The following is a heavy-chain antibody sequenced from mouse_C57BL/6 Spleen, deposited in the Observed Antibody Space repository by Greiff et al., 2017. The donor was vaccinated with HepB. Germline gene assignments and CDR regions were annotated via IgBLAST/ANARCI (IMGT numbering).Heavy chain of an antibody. CDR2: ILPGSGST. D-gene: IGHD2-1*01. J-gene: IGHJ2*01. Sequence: QVQLKQSGAELMKPGASVKLSCKATGYTFTGYWIEWVKQRPGHGLEWIGEILPGSGSTNYNEKFKGKATFTADTSSNTAYMQLSSLTTEDSAIYYCARRRIYYGNLYYFDYWGQGTTLTVSS. V-gene: IGHV1-9*01. CDR3: ARRRIYYGNLYYFDY. CDR1: GYTFTGYW.